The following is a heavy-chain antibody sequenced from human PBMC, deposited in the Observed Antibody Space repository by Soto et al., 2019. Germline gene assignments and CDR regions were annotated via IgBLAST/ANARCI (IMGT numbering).Heavy chain of an antibody. Sequence: QVQLVESGGGVVQPGRSLRLSCAASGFTFSSYAMHWVRQAPGKGLEWVAVISYDGSNKYYADSVKGRFTISRDNSKNTLYLQMNSLRAEDTAVYYCARKQVVTADPFDYWGQGTLDTVSS. J-gene: IGHJ4*02. D-gene: IGHD2-21*02. CDR2: ISYDGSNK. CDR3: ARKQVVTADPFDY. V-gene: IGHV3-30-3*01. CDR1: GFTFSSYA.